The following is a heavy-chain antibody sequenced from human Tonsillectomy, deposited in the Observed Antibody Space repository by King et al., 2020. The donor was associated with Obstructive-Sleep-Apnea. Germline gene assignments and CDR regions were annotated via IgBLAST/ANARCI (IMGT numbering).Heavy chain of an antibody. V-gene: IGHV1-3*04. Sequence: QLVQSGAEVKKPGASVKVSCKASGYTFTTYSIHWVRQAPGHSLEWMGWINTVNGKTEDSQKFQDRVPITMATSASTAYMDRRSLRSEDTAVYYCARDHLSTPPVYWYVDLWGRGTLVTVSS. CDR2: INTVNGKT. CDR1: GYTFTTYS. D-gene: IGHD2-15*01. J-gene: IGHJ2*01. CDR3: ARDHLSTPPVYWYVDL.